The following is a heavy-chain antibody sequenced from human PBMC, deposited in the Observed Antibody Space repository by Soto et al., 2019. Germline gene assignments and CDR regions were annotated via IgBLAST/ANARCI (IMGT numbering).Heavy chain of an antibody. Sequence: PSETLSLSCTVSGGSISSYYWSWIRQPPGKGLEWIGYIYYSGSTNYNPSLKSRVTISVDTSKNQFSLKLSSVTAADTAVYYCARGGWKLFDYWGQGTLVTVSS. V-gene: IGHV4-59*01. CDR2: IYYSGST. D-gene: IGHD6-19*01. CDR3: ARGGWKLFDY. CDR1: GGSISSYY. J-gene: IGHJ4*02.